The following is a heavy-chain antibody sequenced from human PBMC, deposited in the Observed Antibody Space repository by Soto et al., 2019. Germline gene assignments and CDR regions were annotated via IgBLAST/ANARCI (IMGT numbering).Heavy chain of an antibody. CDR3: AVVHPMVRGVTYYGMDV. D-gene: IGHD3-10*01. CDR1: GGSISSGGYY. CDR2: IYYSGSN. J-gene: IGHJ6*02. V-gene: IGHV4-31*03. Sequence: SETLSLTCTVSGGSISSGGYYWSWIRQHPGKGLEWIGYIYYSGSNYYNPSLKSRVTISVDTSKNQFSLKLSSVTAADTAVYYCAVVHPMVRGVTYYGMDVWGQGNTVT.